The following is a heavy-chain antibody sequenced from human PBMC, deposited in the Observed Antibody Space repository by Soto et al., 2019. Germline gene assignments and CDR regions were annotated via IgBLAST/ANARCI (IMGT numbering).Heavy chain of an antibody. CDR2: IYYSGST. CDR1: GGSISSGVYY. CDR3: ARDSPYYYYGMDV. V-gene: IGHV4-31*03. J-gene: IGHJ6*02. Sequence: PSETLSLTCTVSGGSISSGVYYWSWIRQHPGKGLEWIGYIYYSGSTYYNPSLKSRVTISVDTSKNQFSLKLSSVTAADTAVYYCARDSPYYYYGMDVWGQGTTVTVSS.